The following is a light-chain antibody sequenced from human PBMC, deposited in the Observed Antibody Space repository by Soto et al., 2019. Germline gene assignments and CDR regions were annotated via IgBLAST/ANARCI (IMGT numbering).Light chain of an antibody. Sequence: EIMLTQSTGNLSLSPGERATLSCRASQSVSGNYLAWYQQKPRQSPRLLIYGSSDRAPGMPDRFSGSGSATDFTLTITRVEPVDFAVYYCQQYGSSPPYTFGQGTTMEIK. CDR3: QQYGSSPPYT. J-gene: IGKJ2*01. CDR2: GSS. V-gene: IGKV3-20*01. CDR1: QSVSGNY.